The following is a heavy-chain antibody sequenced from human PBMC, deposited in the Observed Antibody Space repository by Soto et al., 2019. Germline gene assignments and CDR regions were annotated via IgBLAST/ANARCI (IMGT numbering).Heavy chain of an antibody. Sequence: SETLSLTCTVSGYSISFGYYWGWIRQPPGKGLEWIGSIYQSGSVYYSPSLKSRVTISVDTSKNQFSLKVNSVTAADTAVYYCAGGPKFLWNYFDHWGQGSLVTVSS. CDR1: GYSISFGYY. CDR2: IYQSGSV. CDR3: AGGPKFLWNYFDH. J-gene: IGHJ4*02. V-gene: IGHV4-38-2*02. D-gene: IGHD3-10*01.